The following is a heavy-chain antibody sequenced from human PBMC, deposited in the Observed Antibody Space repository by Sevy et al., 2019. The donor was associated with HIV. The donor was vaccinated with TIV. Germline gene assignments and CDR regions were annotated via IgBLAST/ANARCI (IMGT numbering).Heavy chain of an antibody. J-gene: IGHJ4*02. V-gene: IGHV1-18*01. CDR1: GYTFTSYG. CDR2: ISAYNGNT. CDR3: ARLLISVVVPAALWYFDY. Sequence: ASVKVSCKASGYTFTSYGISWVRQAPGQVLEWMGWISAYNGNTNYAQKLQGRVTMTTDTSTSTAYMELRSLRSDDTAVYYCARLLISVVVPAALWYFDYWGQGTLVTVSS. D-gene: IGHD2-2*01.